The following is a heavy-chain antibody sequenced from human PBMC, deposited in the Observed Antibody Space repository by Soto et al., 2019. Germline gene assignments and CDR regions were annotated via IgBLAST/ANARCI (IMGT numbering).Heavy chain of an antibody. CDR3: ATLPAGIPNWFDP. Sequence: PGGSLRLSCAASGFTFSSYSMNWVHQAPGKGLEWVSSISSSSSYIYYADSVKGRFTISRDNAKNSLYLQMNSLRAEDTAVYYCATLPAGIPNWFDPWGQGTLVTVSS. J-gene: IGHJ5*02. CDR1: GFTFSSYS. D-gene: IGHD2-21*01. V-gene: IGHV3-21*01. CDR2: ISSSSSYI.